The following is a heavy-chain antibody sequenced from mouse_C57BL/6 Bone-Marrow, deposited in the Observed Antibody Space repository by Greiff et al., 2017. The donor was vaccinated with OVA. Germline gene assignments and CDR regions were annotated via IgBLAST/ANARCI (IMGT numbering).Heavy chain of an antibody. J-gene: IGHJ4*01. D-gene: IGHD2-1*01. CDR1: GFTFSSYA. Sequence: EVQVVESGEGLVKPGGSLKLSCAASGFTFSSYAMSWVRQTPEKRLEWVAYISSGGDYIYYADTVKGRFTISRDNARNTLYLQMSSLKSEDTAMYYCTRDPYVNYVEGRAMDYWGQGTSVTVSS. CDR2: ISSGGDYI. CDR3: TRDPYVNYVEGRAMDY. V-gene: IGHV5-9-1*02.